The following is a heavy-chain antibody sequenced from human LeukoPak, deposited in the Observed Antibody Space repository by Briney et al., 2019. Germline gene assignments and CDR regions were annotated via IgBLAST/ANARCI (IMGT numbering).Heavy chain of an antibody. V-gene: IGHV1-18*01. CDR3: ARTHLWLSGDAFDI. CDR1: GYTFTSYG. CDR2: ISTSNGNT. J-gene: IGHJ3*02. Sequence: ASVKVSCKTSGYTFTSYGITWVRQAPGQGLEWMGWISTSNGNTNYAQKFQGRVTMTTDTSTSTAYMELRSLRSDDTAVYYCARTHLWLSGDAFDIWGQGTMVTVSS. D-gene: IGHD5-18*01.